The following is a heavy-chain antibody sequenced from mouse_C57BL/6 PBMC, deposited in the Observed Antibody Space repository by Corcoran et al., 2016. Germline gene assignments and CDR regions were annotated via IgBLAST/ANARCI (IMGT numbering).Heavy chain of an antibody. D-gene: IGHD2-3*01. CDR2: INPNNGGT. Sequence: EVQLQQSGPELVKPGASVKISCKASGYTFTDYYMNWVKQSHGKSLEWIGDINPNNGGTSYNQKFKGKATLTVDKSSSTAYMELRSLTSEDSAVYYCARWGTWMGWYFDVWGTGTTVTVSS. CDR1: GYTFTDYY. J-gene: IGHJ1*03. CDR3: ARWGTWMGWYFDV. V-gene: IGHV1-26*01.